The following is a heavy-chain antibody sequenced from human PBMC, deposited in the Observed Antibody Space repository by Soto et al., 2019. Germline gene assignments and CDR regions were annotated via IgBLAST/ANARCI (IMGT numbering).Heavy chain of an antibody. V-gene: IGHV5-51*01. CDR3: ARHLPSLYNCNDPALRNVAFVI. Sequence: GESLRISCKGSGYSFTSYWIGWVRQLPGKGLEWMGIIYPGDSDTRYSPSFQGQVTISADKSISTAYLQWSSLKASDTAMYYCARHLPSLYNCNDPALRNVAFVILGQAIMVSV. D-gene: IGHD1-20*01. J-gene: IGHJ3*02. CDR1: GYSFTSYW. CDR2: IYPGDSDT.